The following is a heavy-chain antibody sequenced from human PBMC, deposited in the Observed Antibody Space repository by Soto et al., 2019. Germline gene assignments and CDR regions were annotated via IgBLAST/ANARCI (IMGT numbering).Heavy chain of an antibody. CDR1: GGSISSYY. CDR3: ARLVVVPHCSGGSCYSYYYGMDV. CDR2: IYYSGGT. D-gene: IGHD2-15*01. V-gene: IGHV4-59*01. Sequence: QVQLQESGPGLVKPSETLSLTCTVSGGSISSYYWSWIRQPPGKGLEWIGYIYYSGGTNYNPSLTTRVTISVDTSKNQFSLKLSSVTAADTAVYYCARLVVVPHCSGGSCYSYYYGMDVWGQGTTVTVSS. J-gene: IGHJ6*02.